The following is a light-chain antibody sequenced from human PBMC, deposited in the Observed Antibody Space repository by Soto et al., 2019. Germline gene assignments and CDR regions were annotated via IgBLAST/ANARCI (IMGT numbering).Light chain of an antibody. CDR1: HYITNH. J-gene: IGKJ5*01. CDR2: DAT. Sequence: DIRMTQSPSSLSASVGDRVTITCQASHYITNHLNWYQQKPGKAPELLIYDATNLETGVPSRFSGSGSGTDFTFSISSLQPEDIATYYCQLYDTVSPITLGQGTRLEIK. V-gene: IGKV1-33*01. CDR3: QLYDTVSPIT.